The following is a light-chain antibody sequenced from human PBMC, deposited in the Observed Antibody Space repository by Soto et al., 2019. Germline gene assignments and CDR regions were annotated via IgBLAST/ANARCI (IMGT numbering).Light chain of an antibody. CDR1: QSVSTY. V-gene: IGKV3-11*01. CDR2: DAS. J-gene: IGKJ4*01. CDR3: QPYNNWPLT. Sequence: ETVLTQSPATLSLSPGESATLSCRASQSVSTYLAWYQQKPGQAPRLLIYDASYRATGIPARFSGSRSGAEFTLTINSLQSEDFAVYYCQPYNNWPLTFGGGTKVDNK.